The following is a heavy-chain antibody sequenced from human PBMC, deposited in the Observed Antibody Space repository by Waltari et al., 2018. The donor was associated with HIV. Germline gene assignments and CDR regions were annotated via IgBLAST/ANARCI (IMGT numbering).Heavy chain of an antibody. CDR3: ARYHYYYDSSGPFDY. J-gene: IGHJ4*02. V-gene: IGHV4-39*01. CDR1: GGSISSSSYY. D-gene: IGHD3-22*01. Sequence: QLQLQESGPGLVKPSETLSLTCTVSGGSISSSSYYWGWIRQPPGKGLEWIGSIYYSGSTYYNPSLKSRVTISVDTSKNQFSLKLSSVTAADTAVYYCARYHYYYDSSGPFDYWGQGTLVTVSS. CDR2: IYYSGST.